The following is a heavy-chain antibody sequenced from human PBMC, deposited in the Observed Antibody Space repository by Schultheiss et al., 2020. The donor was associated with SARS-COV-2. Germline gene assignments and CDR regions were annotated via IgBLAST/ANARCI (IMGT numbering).Heavy chain of an antibody. V-gene: IGHV4-4*02. Sequence: SETLSLTCAVSGGSISSTNWWSWIRQPPGKGLEWIGEINHSGSTNYNPSLKSRVTISVDTSKNQFSLKLSSVTAADTAVYYCARGNDPKKIGYWGQGTLVTVSS. CDR2: INHSGST. J-gene: IGHJ4*02. CDR1: GGSISSTNW. CDR3: ARGNDPKKIGY.